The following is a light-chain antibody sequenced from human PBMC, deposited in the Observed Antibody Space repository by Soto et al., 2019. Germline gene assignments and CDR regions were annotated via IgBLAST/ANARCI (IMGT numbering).Light chain of an antibody. CDR2: GNS. J-gene: IGLJ2*01. Sequence: QSVLTQPPSVSGAPGQRVTISCTGSSSNIGAGYDVHWYQQLPGTAPKLLIYGNSNRPSGVPDRFSGSKSGTSASLAITGLQAEDEADYYCQSYDSSLSGYVFGGGTKVTGL. CDR3: QSYDSSLSGYV. V-gene: IGLV1-40*01. CDR1: SSNIGAGYD.